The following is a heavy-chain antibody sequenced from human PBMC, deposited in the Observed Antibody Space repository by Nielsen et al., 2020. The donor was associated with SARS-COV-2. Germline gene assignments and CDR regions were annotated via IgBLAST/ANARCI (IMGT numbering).Heavy chain of an antibody. CDR1: GFTFSAHA. CDR3: AKDKVGGYDSSGYIDY. CDR2: VSGNVAQTT. V-gene: IGHV3-23*01. D-gene: IGHD3-22*01. Sequence: GESLKISCAASGFTFSAHAMIWVRQAAGKGLEWVSAVSGNVAQTTYYADSVKGRFTISRDNSQNTLYLEMNGLRAEDTALYYCAKDKVGGYDSSGYIDYWGQGTLVTVSS. J-gene: IGHJ4*02.